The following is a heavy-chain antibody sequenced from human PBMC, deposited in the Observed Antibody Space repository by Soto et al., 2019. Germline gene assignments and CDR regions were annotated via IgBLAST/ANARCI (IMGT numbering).Heavy chain of an antibody. CDR3: ASGNYDFWSGYYAPFDY. V-gene: IGHV1-69*13. D-gene: IGHD3-3*01. CDR2: IIPIFGTA. Sequence: SVKVSCKASGGTFSSYAISWVRQAPGQGLEWMGGIIPIFGTANYAQKFQGRVTITADESTSTAYMELSSLRSEDTAVYYCASGNYDFWSGYYAPFDYWGQGTLVTVSS. CDR1: GGTFSSYA. J-gene: IGHJ4*02.